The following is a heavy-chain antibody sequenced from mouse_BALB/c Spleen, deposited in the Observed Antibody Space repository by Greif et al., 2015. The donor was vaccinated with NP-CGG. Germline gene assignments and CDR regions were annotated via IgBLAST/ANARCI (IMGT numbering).Heavy chain of an antibody. D-gene: IGHD2-2*01. Sequence: QVHVKQSGAELVKPGASVKLSCKASGYTFTSYWMHWVKQRPGQGLEWIGEIDPSDSYTNYNQKFKGKATLTVDKSSSTGYVQRRRLASEGSAVYCCAGSGGYGVYCYGVDGGGQGASVAVCS. J-gene: IGHJ4*01. CDR2: IDPSDSYT. CDR3: AGSGGYGVYCYGVDG. V-gene: IGHV1-69*02. CDR1: GYTFTSYW.